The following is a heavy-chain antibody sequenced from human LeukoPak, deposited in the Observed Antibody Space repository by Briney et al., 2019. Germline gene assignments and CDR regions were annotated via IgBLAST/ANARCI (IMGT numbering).Heavy chain of an antibody. Sequence: PSETLSLTCTVSGGSISSSSYYWGWIRQPPGKGLEWIGSIYYSGSTYYNPSLKSRVTISVDTSKNQFSLKLSSVTAADTAVYYCARDPYSDYYYYYGMDVWGQGTTVTVSS. J-gene: IGHJ6*02. D-gene: IGHD4-17*01. CDR2: IYYSGST. CDR3: ARDPYSDYYYYYGMDV. CDR1: GGSISSSSYY. V-gene: IGHV4-39*07.